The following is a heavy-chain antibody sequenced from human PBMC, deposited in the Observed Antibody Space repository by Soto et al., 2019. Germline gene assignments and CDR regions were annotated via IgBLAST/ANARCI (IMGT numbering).Heavy chain of an antibody. V-gene: IGHV1-8*01. Sequence: QVQLVQSGAEVKKPGASVKVSCKASGYTFTNYDINWVRQATGQGLEWMGWMNPNTGNTGYAQKFQGRVTMTRNNTISTAYIDLSSLRSEDTAVYYCTIGVFSGHVWGQGTTVTVSS. CDR1: GYTFTNYD. CDR3: TIGVFSGHV. J-gene: IGHJ6*02. CDR2: MNPNTGNT.